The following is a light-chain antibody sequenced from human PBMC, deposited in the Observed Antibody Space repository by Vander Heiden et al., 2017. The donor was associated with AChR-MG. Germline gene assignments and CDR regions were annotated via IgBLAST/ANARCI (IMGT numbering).Light chain of an antibody. V-gene: IGKV3-20*01. CDR1: QGIGGS. CDR3: QHYGSSPFT. Sequence: EIVLTQSPGTLSLSPGERATLSCRASQGIGGSLAWYQRKPGQPPRLLIFGAFSRATGIPDRFSGSGSGTDFTLTITRLEPEDFAVYYCQHYGSSPFTFGPGTKVDVE. J-gene: IGKJ3*01. CDR2: GAF.